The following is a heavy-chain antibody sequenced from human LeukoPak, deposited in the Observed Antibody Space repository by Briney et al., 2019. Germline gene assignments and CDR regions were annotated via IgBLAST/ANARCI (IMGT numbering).Heavy chain of an antibody. Sequence: SETLSLTCAVYGGSSSSYCWSWIRQPPGKGLEWIGYIFDSGYTNHNPSLQSRVTISLDTSKNQFSLKLRSVTAADTAVYYCARDRRERGYYFDYWGQGTLVTVSS. CDR3: ARDRRERGYYFDY. CDR1: GGSSSSYC. J-gene: IGHJ4*02. D-gene: IGHD1-26*01. V-gene: IGHV4-59*01. CDR2: IFDSGYT.